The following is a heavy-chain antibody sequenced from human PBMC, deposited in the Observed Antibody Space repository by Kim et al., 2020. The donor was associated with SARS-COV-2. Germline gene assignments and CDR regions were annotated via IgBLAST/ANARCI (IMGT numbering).Heavy chain of an antibody. D-gene: IGHD6-19*01. V-gene: IGHV3-15*01. CDR1: GFTFSNAW. CDR2: IKSKTDGGTT. Sequence: GGSLRLSCAASGFTFSNAWMSWVRQAPGKGLEWVGRIKSKTDGGTTDYAAPVKGRFTISRDDSKNTLYLQMNSLKTEDTAVYYCTTGSSGWATSGKYFQHWGQGTLVTVSS. J-gene: IGHJ1*01. CDR3: TTGSSGWATSGKYFQH.